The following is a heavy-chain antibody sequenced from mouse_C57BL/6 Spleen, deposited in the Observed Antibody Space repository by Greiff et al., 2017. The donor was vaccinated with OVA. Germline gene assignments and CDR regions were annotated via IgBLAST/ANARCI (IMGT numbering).Heavy chain of an antibody. D-gene: IGHD2-5*01. CDR1: GFTFSDYG. CDR2: ISSGSSTI. V-gene: IGHV5-17*01. CDR3: ARAYYSNYWFAY. J-gene: IGHJ3*01. Sequence: EVKLVESGGGLVKPGGSLKLSCAASGFTFSDYGMHWVRQAPEKGLEWVAYISSGSSTIYYADTVKGRFTISRDNAKNTLFLQMTSLRSEYTAMYYCARAYYSNYWFAYWGQGTLVTVSA.